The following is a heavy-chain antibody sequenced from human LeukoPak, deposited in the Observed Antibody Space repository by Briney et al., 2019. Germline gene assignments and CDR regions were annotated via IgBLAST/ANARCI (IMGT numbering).Heavy chain of an antibody. V-gene: IGHV4-34*01. Sequence: KPSGTPSLTRAGFGGSLCGYHWSWVRQPPGKGLEWVGEINHIGSTNYNPSLKSRVTISVDTSKNQFSLKLSSVTAADTAVYYCARMGGYGRWLRPGAVGYWGQGTLVTVSS. J-gene: IGHJ4*02. CDR3: ARMGGYGRWLRPGAVGY. D-gene: IGHD5-12*01. CDR1: GGSLCGYH. CDR2: INHIGST.